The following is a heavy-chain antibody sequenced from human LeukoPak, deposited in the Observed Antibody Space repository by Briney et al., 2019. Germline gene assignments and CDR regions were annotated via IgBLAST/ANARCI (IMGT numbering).Heavy chain of an antibody. CDR1: GGTFSSYA. CDR3: ARGVGGDHEADYYYYYMDV. Sequence: SVKASCKASGGTFSSYAISWVRQAPGQGLEWMGGIIPIFGTANYAQKFQGRVTITADESTSTAYMELSSLRSEDTAVYYCARGVGGDHEADYYYYYMDVWGKGTTVTVSS. D-gene: IGHD3-3*01. J-gene: IGHJ6*03. CDR2: IIPIFGTA. V-gene: IGHV1-69*01.